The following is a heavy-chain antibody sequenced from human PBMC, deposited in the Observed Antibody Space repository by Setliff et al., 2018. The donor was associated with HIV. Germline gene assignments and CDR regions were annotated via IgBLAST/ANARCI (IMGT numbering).Heavy chain of an antibody. J-gene: IGHJ4*02. Sequence: SETLSLTCTVSGGSISSSSYYWGWIRQPPGKGLEWIGSIYYSGSTYYNPSLKSRVTISVDTSKNQFSLKLSSVTAADTAVYYCARLWFGESRWGQGTLVTVSS. CDR1: GGSISSSSYY. V-gene: IGHV4-39*01. D-gene: IGHD3-10*01. CDR2: IYYSGST. CDR3: ARLWFGESR.